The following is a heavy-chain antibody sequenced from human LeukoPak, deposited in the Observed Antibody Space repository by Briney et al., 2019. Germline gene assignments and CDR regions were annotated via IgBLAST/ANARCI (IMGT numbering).Heavy chain of an antibody. CDR2: IRPEGTTT. J-gene: IGHJ4*02. D-gene: IGHD3-9*01. Sequence: PGGSLRLSCAASGFTFSTYWMHWVRQAPGKGLEWVSRIRPEGTTTAYADSVKGRFTTSRDNAKNTLFLQMNSLSAEDTAVYYCARDLDWILFDYWGQGTLVTVFS. CDR3: ARDLDWILFDY. V-gene: IGHV3-74*03. CDR1: GFTFSTYW.